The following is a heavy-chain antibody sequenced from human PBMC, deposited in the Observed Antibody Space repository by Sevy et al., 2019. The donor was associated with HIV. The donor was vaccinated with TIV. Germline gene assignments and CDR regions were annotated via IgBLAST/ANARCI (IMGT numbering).Heavy chain of an antibody. D-gene: IGHD2-8*01. J-gene: IGHJ4*02. V-gene: IGHV3-23*01. CDR2: LSFGCGEI. Sequence: GALRLSCAASGFTFSKYSMSWVRQPPGKGLEWVSTLSFGCGEINYADSVKGRFTISRDNSKSSVCLQMNNLRPEDTAVYYCAREGCTKPHDYWGQGTLVTVSS. CDR3: AREGCTKPHDY. CDR1: GFTFSKYS.